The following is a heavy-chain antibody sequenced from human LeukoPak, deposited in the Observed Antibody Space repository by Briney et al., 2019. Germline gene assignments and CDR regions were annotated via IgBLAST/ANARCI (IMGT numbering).Heavy chain of an antibody. Sequence: GGSLRLSCAASGFTVSNNYMSWVRQAPGKGLEWVSVIYSGGDTYYADSVKGRFTVSRDKSKNTLYLQMSSLRAEDTAVYYCARVDGYCSSTNCYPPGYYYGMDVWGQGTTVTVSS. CDR1: GFTVSNNY. J-gene: IGHJ6*02. D-gene: IGHD2-2*03. CDR3: ARVDGYCSSTNCYPPGYYYGMDV. CDR2: IYSGGDT. V-gene: IGHV3-53*01.